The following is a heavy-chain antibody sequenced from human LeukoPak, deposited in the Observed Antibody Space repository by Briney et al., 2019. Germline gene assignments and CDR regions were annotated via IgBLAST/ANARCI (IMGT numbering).Heavy chain of an antibody. D-gene: IGHD1-26*01. J-gene: IGHJ4*02. CDR1: GYTFTGYG. CDR3: ARDTEWEKNPDYFDY. Sequence: ASVKVSCKASGYTFTGYGISWVRQAPGQGLEWMGWISAKNGNTNYAQKVQGRVTMTTDTSTSTAYMELRSLRSDDTAVYYCARDTEWEKNPDYFDYWGQGTLVTVSS. V-gene: IGHV1-18*01. CDR2: ISAKNGNT.